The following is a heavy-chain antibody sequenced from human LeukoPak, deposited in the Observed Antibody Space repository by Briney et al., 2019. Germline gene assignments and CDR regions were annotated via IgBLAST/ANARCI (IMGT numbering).Heavy chain of an antibody. Sequence: SETLSLTCNVAGGSISSAGYYWSWIRQHPGKGLEWIGYIYYSGSSFYNPSLKSRVTISVDSSKIQFSLEMSSVTAADTAVYYCARDYGDIPPDWYYDLWGRGTLVTVSS. CDR3: ARDYGDIPPDWYYDL. V-gene: IGHV4-31*03. J-gene: IGHJ2*01. CDR1: GGSISSAGYY. D-gene: IGHD4-17*01. CDR2: IYYSGSS.